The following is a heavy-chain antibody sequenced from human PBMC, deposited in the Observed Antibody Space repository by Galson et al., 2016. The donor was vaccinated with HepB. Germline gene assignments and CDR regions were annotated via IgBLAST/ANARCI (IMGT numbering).Heavy chain of an antibody. Sequence: PALVKPTQTLTLTCAFSGFSLSTSSVGVGWIRQPPGKALEWLALIYWNDDKRYSPSLKSSLTITKDTSKNQVFLIMTNMDPVDTATYYCLHAYQKYCTRTTCYTIFDYWGQGTLVTVSS. CDR1: GFSLSTSSVG. J-gene: IGHJ4*02. CDR2: IYWNDDK. CDR3: LHAYQKYCTRTTCYTIFDY. V-gene: IGHV2-5*01. D-gene: IGHD2-2*02.